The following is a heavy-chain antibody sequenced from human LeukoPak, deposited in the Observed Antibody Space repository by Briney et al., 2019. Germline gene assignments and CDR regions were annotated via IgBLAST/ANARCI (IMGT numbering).Heavy chain of an antibody. D-gene: IGHD3-10*02. CDR1: GGSISSGGYY. CDR3: ACHVGPGGDFDY. V-gene: IGHV4-31*03. J-gene: IGHJ4*02. CDR2: IYYSGST. Sequence: SQTLSLTCTVSGGSISSGGYYWSWIRQHPGKGLAWIGYIYYSGSTYYNPSLKSRVTISVDTPKNQFSLKLTSVTAVDTAVYYCACHVGPGGDFDYWGQGTLVTVSS.